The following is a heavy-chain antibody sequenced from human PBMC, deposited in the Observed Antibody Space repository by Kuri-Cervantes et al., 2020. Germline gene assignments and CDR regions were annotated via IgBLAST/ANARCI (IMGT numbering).Heavy chain of an antibody. CDR2: ISWDGGST. CDR1: GFTFDDYT. V-gene: IGHV3-43*01. J-gene: IGHJ4*02. Sequence: GGSLRLSCAASGFTFDDYTMHWVRQAPGKGLEWVSLISWDGGSTYYADSVKGRFTISRDNAKNSLYLQMNSLRAEDTAVYYCARDKGWFGNSNDYWGQGTLVTVSS. CDR3: ARDKGWFGNSNDY. D-gene: IGHD3-10*01.